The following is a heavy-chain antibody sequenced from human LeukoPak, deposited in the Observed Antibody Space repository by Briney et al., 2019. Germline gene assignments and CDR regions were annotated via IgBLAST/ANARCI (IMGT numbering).Heavy chain of an antibody. CDR1: GFTFSSYW. J-gene: IGHJ6*02. V-gene: IGHV3-7*01. Sequence: GGTLTLSCAASGFTFSSYWMSWIRQPAGKGLEWIANIKQDGSEKYYVDSVKGRFTISRDNAKNSLYLQMNSLRAEDTAVYYCARVKAAAGTSYYYYGMDVWGQGTTVTVSS. CDR2: IKQDGSEK. CDR3: ARVKAAAGTSYYYYGMDV. D-gene: IGHD6-13*01.